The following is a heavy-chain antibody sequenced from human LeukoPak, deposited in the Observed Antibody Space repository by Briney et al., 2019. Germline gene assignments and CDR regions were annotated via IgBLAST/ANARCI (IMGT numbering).Heavy chain of an antibody. V-gene: IGHV4-59*01. CDR1: GGSISSYY. J-gene: IGHJ6*03. Sequence: PSETLSLTCTVSGGSISSYYWSWIRQPPGKGLEWIGYIYYSGSTNYKPSLKSRVTISVDTSKNQFSLKLSSVTAADTAVYYCARGYLTEGGATARRVHYMDVWGKGTTVTVSS. CDR2: IYYSGST. D-gene: IGHD5-12*01. CDR3: ARGYLTEGGATARRVHYMDV.